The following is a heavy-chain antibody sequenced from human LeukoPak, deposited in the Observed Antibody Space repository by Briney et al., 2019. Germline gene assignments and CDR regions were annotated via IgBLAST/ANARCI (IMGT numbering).Heavy chain of an antibody. CDR3: ARLTRRPGGIRPLMMDF. CDR2: IYYSGST. J-gene: IGHJ4*02. Sequence: SETLSLICTVSNGSISSDCSTWIRQPPGKGLEWIGYIYYSGSTKYNPSLESRATISLDTSRNQFSLKLTSMTAADTAVYYCARLTRRPGGIRPLMMDFWGQGTLVTVSS. CDR1: NGSISSDC. V-gene: IGHV4-59*01. D-gene: IGHD3-16*01.